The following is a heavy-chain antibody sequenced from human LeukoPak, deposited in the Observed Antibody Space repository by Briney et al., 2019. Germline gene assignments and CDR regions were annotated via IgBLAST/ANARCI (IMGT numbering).Heavy chain of an antibody. J-gene: IGHJ4*02. CDR1: GGSISSSSYY. Sequence: SETLSLTCTVSGGSISSSSYYWGWIRQPPGKGLEWIGSIYYSGSTYYNPSLKSRVTISVDTSKNQFSLKLSSVTTADTAVYYCARDGSGKVLRYFDWPPFDYWGQGTLVTVSS. V-gene: IGHV4-39*07. CDR2: IYYSGST. CDR3: ARDGSGKVLRYFDWPPFDY. D-gene: IGHD3-9*01.